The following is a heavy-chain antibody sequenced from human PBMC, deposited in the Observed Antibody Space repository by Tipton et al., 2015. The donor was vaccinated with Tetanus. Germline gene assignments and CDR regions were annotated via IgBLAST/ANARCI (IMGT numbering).Heavy chain of an antibody. Sequence: SLRLSCAASGFTFDAYAMHWVRQAPNKGLEWVSRINWNSGSIGYADSVKGRFTISRDNAKNSLYLQMNSLRVEDTALYYCAKDNGGYSSNWHYGMDVWGQGTTVTVSS. D-gene: IGHD6-13*01. CDR2: INWNSGSI. J-gene: IGHJ6*02. CDR1: GFTFDAYA. V-gene: IGHV3-9*01. CDR3: AKDNGGYSSNWHYGMDV.